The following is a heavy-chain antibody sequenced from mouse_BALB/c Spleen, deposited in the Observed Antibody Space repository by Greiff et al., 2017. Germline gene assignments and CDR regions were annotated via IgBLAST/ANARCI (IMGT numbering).Heavy chain of an antibody. CDR2: IYPGDGDT. CDR3: ARATTVPSFAY. J-gene: IGHJ3*01. V-gene: IGHV1-82*01. D-gene: IGHD1-1*01. Sequence: QVQLKQSGPELVKPGASVKISCKASGYAFSSSWMNWVKQRPGQGLEWIGRIYPGDGDTNYNGKFKGKATLTADKSSSTAYMQLSSLTSVDSAVYFCARATTVPSFAYWGQGTLVTVSA. CDR1: GYAFSSSW.